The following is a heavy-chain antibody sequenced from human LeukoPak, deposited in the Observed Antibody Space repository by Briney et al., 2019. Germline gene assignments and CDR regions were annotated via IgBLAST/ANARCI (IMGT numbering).Heavy chain of an antibody. CDR1: GGSISSSSYY. CDR2: IYYSGST. CDR3: ARDVSGYYDSSGYTDAFDI. V-gene: IGHV4-39*02. D-gene: IGHD3-22*01. Sequence: SETLSLTCTVSGGSISSSSYYWGWIRQPPGKGLEWIGSIYYSGSTYYNPSLKSRVTISVDTSKNQFSLKLSSVTAADTAVYYCARDVSGYYDSSGYTDAFDIWGQGTMVTVSS. J-gene: IGHJ3*02.